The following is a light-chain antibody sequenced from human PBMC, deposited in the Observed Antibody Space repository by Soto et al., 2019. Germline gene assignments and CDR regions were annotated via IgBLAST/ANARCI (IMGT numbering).Light chain of an antibody. CDR2: DVS. Sequence: DIQMTQSPSTLSASVGDRVTITCRASQSVRGSLAWYQHQPGKAPKLLIYDVSTLESGVPSRFSVFGSGTEFTLFISSLQPDDFGTYYCQQFYMGWTFGPGTRVDLK. CDR3: QQFYMGWT. V-gene: IGKV1-5*01. J-gene: IGKJ1*01. CDR1: QSVRGS.